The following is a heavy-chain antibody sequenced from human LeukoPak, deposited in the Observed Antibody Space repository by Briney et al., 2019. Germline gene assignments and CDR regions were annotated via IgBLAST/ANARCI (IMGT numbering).Heavy chain of an antibody. CDR2: IYHSGST. J-gene: IGHJ6*03. CDR1: GYSISSGYY. CDR3: ARDHLGGVIVVTGYYYMDV. D-gene: IGHD3-22*01. V-gene: IGHV4-38-2*02. Sequence: SETLSLTCTVSGYSISSGYYWGWIRQPPGKGLEWIGSIYHSGSTYYNPSLKSRVTISVDTSKNQFSLKLSSVTAADTAVYYCARDHLGGVIVVTGYYYMDVWGKGTTVTVSS.